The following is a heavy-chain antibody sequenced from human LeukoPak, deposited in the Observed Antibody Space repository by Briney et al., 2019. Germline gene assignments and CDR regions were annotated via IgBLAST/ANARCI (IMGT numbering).Heavy chain of an antibody. CDR3: ARAASKVEYGMDV. D-gene: IGHD2-15*01. CDR1: GGSISSYY. Sequence: SETLSLTCTVSGGSISSYYRSWIRQPPGKGLEWIGYIYYSGSTNYNPSLKSRVTISVDTSKNQFSLKLSSVTAADTAVYYCARAASKVEYGMDVWGQGTTVTVSS. J-gene: IGHJ6*02. CDR2: IYYSGST. V-gene: IGHV4-59*01.